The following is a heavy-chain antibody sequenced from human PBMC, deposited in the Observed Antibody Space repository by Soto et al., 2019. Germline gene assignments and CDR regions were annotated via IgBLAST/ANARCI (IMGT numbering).Heavy chain of an antibody. D-gene: IGHD3-10*01. CDR1: GDSVSSNSAA. Sequence: SQTLSLTCVISGDSVSSNSAAWNWIRQSPSRGLEWLGRTYYRSKWYNDYAVSVKSRITINPDTSKNQFSLQLNSVTPEDTAVYYCARGPLSTPGRYYYYGMDVWGQGTTVTVSS. CDR3: ARGPLSTPGRYYYYGMDV. J-gene: IGHJ6*02. V-gene: IGHV6-1*01. CDR2: TYYRSKWYN.